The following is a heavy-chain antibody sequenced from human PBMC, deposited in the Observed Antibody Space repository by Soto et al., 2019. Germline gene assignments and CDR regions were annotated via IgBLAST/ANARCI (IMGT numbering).Heavy chain of an antibody. D-gene: IGHD2-2*01. J-gene: IGHJ3*02. CDR3: ARGIVIVPAAYDAFDI. V-gene: IGHV5-51*01. CDR1: GYRFTSYW. CDR2: IYPGDSDT. Sequence: GASPMISRKCSGYRFTSYWIVWVRPLPWKGLEWMGIIYPGDSDTRYSPSFQGQVSISADKSISTAYLQWSSLKASDTAMYYCARGIVIVPAAYDAFDIWGQGSMVTVSS.